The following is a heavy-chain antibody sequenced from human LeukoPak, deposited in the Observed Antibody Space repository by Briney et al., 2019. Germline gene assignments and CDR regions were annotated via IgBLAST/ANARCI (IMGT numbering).Heavy chain of an antibody. CDR1: GGTFSSYT. J-gene: IGHJ4*02. CDR3: AMTFRHGYRDY. V-gene: IGHV1-69*02. D-gene: IGHD5-24*01. CDR2: IIPILGIA. Sequence: GASVKVSCKASGGTFSSYTISWVRQAPGQGLEWMGRIIPILGIANYAQKFQGRVTITADKSTSTAYMELSSLRSDYTAVQYAAMTFRHGYRDYRGQGTLVTFSS.